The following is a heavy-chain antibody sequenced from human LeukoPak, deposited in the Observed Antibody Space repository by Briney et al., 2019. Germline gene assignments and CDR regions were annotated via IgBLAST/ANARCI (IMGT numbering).Heavy chain of an antibody. CDR2: INPNSGGT. Sequence: ASVKVSCKASGYTFTGYYMHWVRQAPGQGLEWMGWINPNSGGTNYAQKFQGRVTMTRDTSISTAYMELSRLRSDDTAVYYCARDYRSSTSCPDYYYYGMDVWGQGTTVTVSS. V-gene: IGHV1-2*02. CDR1: GYTFTGYY. D-gene: IGHD2-2*01. CDR3: ARDYRSSTSCPDYYYYGMDV. J-gene: IGHJ6*02.